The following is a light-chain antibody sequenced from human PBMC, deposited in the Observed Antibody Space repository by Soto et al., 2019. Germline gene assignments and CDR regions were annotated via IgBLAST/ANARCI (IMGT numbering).Light chain of an antibody. CDR2: AAS. CDR1: QSISSY. J-gene: IGKJ5*01. V-gene: IGKV1-39*01. CDR3: QKANSFPIT. Sequence: DIQMTHSPSSLSASVLYIVTITCRASQSISSYLNWYQQKPGKAPKLLIYAASSLQSGVPSRFSGSGSGTDFTLTISSLQPEDFATYYCQKANSFPITFGQGTRLEIK.